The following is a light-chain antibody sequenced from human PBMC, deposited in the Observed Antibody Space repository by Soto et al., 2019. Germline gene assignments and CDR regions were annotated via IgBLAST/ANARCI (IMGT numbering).Light chain of an antibody. CDR3: QQHGGSPPIT. V-gene: IGKV3-20*01. CDR1: QSINSD. J-gene: IGKJ5*01. CDR2: GSS. Sequence: EIVMTQSPATLAVSPGETTRLSCRASQSINSDVAWYQQKLGQTPRLLIYGSSSRATGAPDRFSGSGSGTDFTLTISSLEPEDFAVYYCQQHGGSPPITFGQGTRLEIK.